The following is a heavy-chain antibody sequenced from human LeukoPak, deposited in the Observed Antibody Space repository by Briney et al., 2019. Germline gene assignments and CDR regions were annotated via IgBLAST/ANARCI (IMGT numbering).Heavy chain of an antibody. D-gene: IGHD4-11*01. CDR1: GGSISSGDYY. V-gene: IGHV4-30-4*01. J-gene: IGHJ4*02. CDR3: ARIGDSDYSNYYDY. CDR2: IYYSGST. Sequence: PSETLSLTCTVSGGSISSGDYYWRWIRQPPGKGLEWIGYIYYSGSTYYNPSLKSRVTISVDTSKNQFSLKLSSVTAADTAVYYCARIGDSDYSNYYDYWGQGTLVTVSS.